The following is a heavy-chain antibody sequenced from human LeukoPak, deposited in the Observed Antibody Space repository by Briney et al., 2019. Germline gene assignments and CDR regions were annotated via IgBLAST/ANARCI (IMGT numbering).Heavy chain of an antibody. J-gene: IGHJ4*02. CDR2: INSDGSST. D-gene: IGHD2-21*01. CDR3: AKYGGESGVAFDS. Sequence: GGSLRLSCAASGFTFSSYWMHWVRQAPGKGLVWVSRINSDGSSTSYADSVKGRFTISRDNAENSLFLQMNSLRGEDTAVYYCAKYGGESGVAFDSWGQGTLVTVSS. CDR1: GFTFSSYW. V-gene: IGHV3-74*01.